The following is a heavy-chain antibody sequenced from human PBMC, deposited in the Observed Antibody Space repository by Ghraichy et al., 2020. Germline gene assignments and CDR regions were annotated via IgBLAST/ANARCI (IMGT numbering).Heavy chain of an antibody. D-gene: IGHD6-6*01. V-gene: IGHV1-2*02. CDR3: ARGRPPARTPGVVYYFDY. J-gene: IGHJ4*02. CDR1: GYTFTGYY. Sequence: ASVKVSCKASGYTFTGYYMHWVRQAPGQGLEWMGWINPNSGGTNYAQKFQGRVTMTRDTSISTAYMELSRLRSDDTAVYYCARGRPPARTPGVVYYFDYWGQGTLVTVSS. CDR2: INPNSGGT.